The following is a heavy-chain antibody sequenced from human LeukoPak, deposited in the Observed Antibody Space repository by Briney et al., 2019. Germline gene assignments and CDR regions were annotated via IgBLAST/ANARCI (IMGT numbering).Heavy chain of an antibody. V-gene: IGHV1-69*05. D-gene: IGHD5-24*01. J-gene: IGHJ4*02. CDR3: ASKGASDGYNWGYFDY. CDR1: GGTFSSYA. CDR2: IIPIFGTA. Sequence: SVKVSCKASGGTFSSYAISWMRQAPGQGLEWMGGIIPIFGTANYAQKFQGRVTITTDESTSTAYMELSSLRSEDTAVYYCASKGASDGYNWGYFDYWGQGTLVTVSS.